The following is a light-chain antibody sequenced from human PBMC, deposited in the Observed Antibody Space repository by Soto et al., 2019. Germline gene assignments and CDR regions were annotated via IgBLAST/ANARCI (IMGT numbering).Light chain of an antibody. CDR1: SGSIASNY. CDR3: QSYDCSIYWV. CDR2: EDN. Sequence: NFMLTQPHSVSESPGKTVTISCTRSSGSIASNYVQWYQQRPGSAPTTVIYEDNQRPSGVPDRFSGSIDSSSNSASLTISGLKTEDEADYYCQSYDCSIYWVFGGGTKHTVL. J-gene: IGLJ3*02. V-gene: IGLV6-57*03.